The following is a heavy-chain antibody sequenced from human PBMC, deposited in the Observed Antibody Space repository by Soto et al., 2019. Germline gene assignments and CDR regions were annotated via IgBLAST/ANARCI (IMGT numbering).Heavy chain of an antibody. CDR2: INTYNDNT. CDR3: ARESGGATATLDYYYFYMDV. V-gene: IGHV1-18*01. D-gene: IGHD5-12*01. J-gene: IGHJ6*03. Sequence: ASVKVSCKTSGYTFTSYGISWVRQAPGQGLEWMGWINTYNDNTNYPQRLQDKITVTRDTSTRTAYVELSSLRSDDTAVYYCARESGGATATLDYYYFYMDVWGKGTTVTVSS. CDR1: GYTFTSYG.